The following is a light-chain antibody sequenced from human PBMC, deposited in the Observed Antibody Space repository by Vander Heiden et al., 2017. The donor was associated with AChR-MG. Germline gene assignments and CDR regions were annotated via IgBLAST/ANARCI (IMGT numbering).Light chain of an antibody. V-gene: IGLV2-14*03. CDR2: DVY. CDR3: SSYTTTNTHVV. J-gene: IGLJ2*01. Sequence: SALTQPASVSGSPRPSITISCTGTSDDVGGYHYVSCYKHPPDKAPKLVIYDVYSRPSGVAHRFSGSKFGNTASLTISGLQPEDEADYFCSSYTTTNTHVVFGGGTKLTVL. CDR1: SDDVGGYHY.